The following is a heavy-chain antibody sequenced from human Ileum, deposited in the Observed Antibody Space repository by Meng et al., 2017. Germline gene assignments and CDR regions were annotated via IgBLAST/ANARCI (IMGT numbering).Heavy chain of an antibody. CDR2: VSGYSGQS. Sequence: QVQLVQSGAEVKKPGATVTVVCKASGYTFTDYGISLMRQAPGQRLQWLGWVSGYSGQSHYAQRVQDRVAMTTDTSTNTAYMELRSLRSDDTAVYYCAKDSVATATQFDSWGQGTLVTVSS. CDR3: AKDSVATATQFDS. V-gene: IGHV1-18*01. CDR1: GYTFTDYG. J-gene: IGHJ4*02. D-gene: IGHD5-12*01.